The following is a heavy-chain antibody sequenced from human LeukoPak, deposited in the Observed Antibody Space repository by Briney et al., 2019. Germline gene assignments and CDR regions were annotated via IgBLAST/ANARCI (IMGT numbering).Heavy chain of an antibody. Sequence: GGSLRLSCAASGFTFSSHSMTWVRQAPGKGLEWVAYISGGSTTIYYADSVKGRFTISRDNAKNSLFLQMNSLRAEDTAVYYCARGGCRSTSCYYMDVWGEGTTVTVSS. J-gene: IGHJ6*03. V-gene: IGHV3-48*01. CDR2: ISGGSTTI. CDR3: ARGGCRSTSCYYMDV. D-gene: IGHD2-2*01. CDR1: GFTFSSHS.